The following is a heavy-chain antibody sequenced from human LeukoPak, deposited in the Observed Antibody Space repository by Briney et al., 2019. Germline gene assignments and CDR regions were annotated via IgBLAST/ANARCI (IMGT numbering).Heavy chain of an antibody. CDR3: VRGYIHAFDY. D-gene: IGHD5-24*01. CDR1: GFSFSSYS. J-gene: IGHJ4*02. CDR2: ICISSSTI. Sequence: PGGSLRLSCAASGFSFSSYSMNWVRQAPGKGLEWVSYICISSSTIYYADSAKGRFTISRDNAKNSLDLQMNSLRDEDTAVYYCVRGYIHAFDYWGQGTLVTVSS. V-gene: IGHV3-48*02.